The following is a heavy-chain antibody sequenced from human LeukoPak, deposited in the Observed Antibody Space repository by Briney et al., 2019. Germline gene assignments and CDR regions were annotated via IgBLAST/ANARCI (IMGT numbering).Heavy chain of an antibody. Sequence: GGSLRLSCAASGLAFSAYKMHWVRQAPRKGLVWVSRISTDGYTTDYADFVQGRFTASRDNTKNPWSLEMNSLRAEDTAVYYCVVGGSPGYWGQGTLVTVSS. CDR1: GLAFSAYK. J-gene: IGHJ4*02. D-gene: IGHD2-15*01. CDR2: ISTDGYTT. V-gene: IGHV3-74*01. CDR3: VVGGSPGY.